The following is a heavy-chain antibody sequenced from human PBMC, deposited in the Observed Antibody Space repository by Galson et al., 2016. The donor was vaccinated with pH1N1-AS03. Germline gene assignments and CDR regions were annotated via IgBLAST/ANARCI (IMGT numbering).Heavy chain of an antibody. J-gene: IGHJ4*02. V-gene: IGHV4-59*01. Sequence: SETLSLTCTFSTGSISSYYLSWIRQPPGKGLEWIGYIYYTGTTNYNPSLKSRVTISVDTSKNQFSLKLSSVTAADTAVYYCAAGSPAPFDYWGQGTLFTVSS. CDR2: IYYTGTT. CDR1: TGSISSYY. CDR3: AAGSPAPFDY.